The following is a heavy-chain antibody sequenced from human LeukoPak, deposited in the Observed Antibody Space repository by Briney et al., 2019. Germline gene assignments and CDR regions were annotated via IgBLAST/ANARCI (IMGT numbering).Heavy chain of an antibody. CDR2: IRYDGSNK. J-gene: IGHJ4*02. CDR3: AKPGLYYGSGSFDY. CDR1: GFTFSSYG. V-gene: IGHV3-30*02. D-gene: IGHD3-10*01. Sequence: PGGSLRLSCAASGFTFSSYGMHWVRQAPGKGLEWVAFIRYDGSNKYYADSVKGRFTTSRDNSKNTLYLQMNSLRAEDTAVYYCAKPGLYYGSGSFDYWGQGTLVTVSS.